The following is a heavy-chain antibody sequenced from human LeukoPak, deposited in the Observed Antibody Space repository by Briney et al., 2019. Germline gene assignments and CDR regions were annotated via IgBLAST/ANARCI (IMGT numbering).Heavy chain of an antibody. D-gene: IGHD2-15*01. CDR1: GGSISSGGYY. CDR2: IYYSGST. CDR3: ARGGYCSGGSCPRSYYYGMDV. Sequence: SETLSLTCTVSGGSISSGGYYWSWIRQHPGKGLEWIGYIYYSGSTYYNPSLKSRVTISVDTSKNQFSLKLSSVTAADTAVYYCARGGYCSGGSCPRSYYYGMDVWGQGTTVTVSS. J-gene: IGHJ6*02. V-gene: IGHV4-31*03.